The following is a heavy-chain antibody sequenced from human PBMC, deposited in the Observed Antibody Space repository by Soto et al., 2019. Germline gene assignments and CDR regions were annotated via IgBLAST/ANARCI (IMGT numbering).Heavy chain of an antibody. J-gene: IGHJ4*02. CDR3: DARTPPYLILAGYFVS. CDR1: GFTFSIAW. CDR2: IKSKTDGGTT. V-gene: IGHV3-15*01. D-gene: IGHD3-9*01. Sequence: EVQLVESGGGLVKPGESLRHSCAASGFTFSIAWMSWVRHAPGKELEWVCSIKSKTDGGTTDYAAPVKGRFTISRDDSKNSLYLEMSSLKSEDTGVYYCDARTPPYLILAGYFVSWGQGTLVTVSS.